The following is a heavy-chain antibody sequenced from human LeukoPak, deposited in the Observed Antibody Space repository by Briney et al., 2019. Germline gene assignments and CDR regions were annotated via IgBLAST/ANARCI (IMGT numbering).Heavy chain of an antibody. J-gene: IGHJ5*02. CDR2: INPNSGDT. Sequence: GASVKVSCKASGYTFTGYYIHWVRQAPGQGREGMGWINPNSGDTNYAQKFQGRVTMTRDTSISTAYMELSRLRSDDTAVYYCARFCSGGSCYGPWGQGTLVTVSS. CDR1: GYTFTGYY. V-gene: IGHV1-2*02. D-gene: IGHD2-15*01. CDR3: ARFCSGGSCYGP.